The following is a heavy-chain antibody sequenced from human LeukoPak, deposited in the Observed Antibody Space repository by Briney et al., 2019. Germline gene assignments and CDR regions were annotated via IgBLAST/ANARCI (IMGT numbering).Heavy chain of an antibody. J-gene: IGHJ4*02. CDR3: ARAFDY. Sequence: AGGSLRLSCAASGFTFSSYEMNWVRQAPGKGLEWVSYISSGGNTVRYADSVKGRFIMSRDNAENSLYLQLNSLRAEDTAVYYCARAFDYWGQGTLVTVSS. CDR1: GFTFSSYE. CDR2: ISSGGNTV. V-gene: IGHV3-48*03.